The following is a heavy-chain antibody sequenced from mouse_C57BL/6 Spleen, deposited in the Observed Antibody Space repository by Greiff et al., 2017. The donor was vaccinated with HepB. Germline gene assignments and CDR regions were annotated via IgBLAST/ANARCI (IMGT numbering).Heavy chain of an antibody. CDR3: ARKRLGGYFDY. Sequence: VQLQQPGAELVRPGSSVKLSCKASGYTFTSYWMDWVKQRPGQGLEWIGNIYPSDSETHYNQKFKDKATLTVDKSSSTAYMQLSSLTSEDSAVYYCARKRLGGYFDYWGQGTTLTVSS. CDR1: GYTFTSYW. V-gene: IGHV1-61*01. J-gene: IGHJ2*01. CDR2: IYPSDSET. D-gene: IGHD4-1*01.